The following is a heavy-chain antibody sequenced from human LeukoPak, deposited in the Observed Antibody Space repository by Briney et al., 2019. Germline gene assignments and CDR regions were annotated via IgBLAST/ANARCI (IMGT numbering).Heavy chain of an antibody. Sequence: SETLSLTCAVYGGSFSGYYWSWIRQPPGKGLEWIGEINHSGSTNYNPSLKSRVTISVDTSKNQFSLKLSSVTAADTAVYYCARSLILLWFGESPRHYYMDVWGKGTTVTISS. J-gene: IGHJ6*03. CDR3: ARSLILLWFGESPRHYYMDV. CDR2: INHSGST. V-gene: IGHV4-34*01. D-gene: IGHD3-10*01. CDR1: GGSFSGYY.